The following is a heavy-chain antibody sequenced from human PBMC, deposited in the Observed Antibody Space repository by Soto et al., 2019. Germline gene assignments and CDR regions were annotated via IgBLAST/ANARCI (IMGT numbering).Heavy chain of an antibody. D-gene: IGHD2-2*01. Sequence: PSETLSLTCTVSGGSVSSGSYYWSWIRQPPGKGLEWIGYIYYSGSTNYNPSLKSRVTISVDTSKNQFSLKLSSVTAADTAVYYCARVTLPDQDIDYWGQGTLVTVSS. CDR1: GGSVSSGSYY. CDR3: ARVTLPDQDIDY. V-gene: IGHV4-61*01. J-gene: IGHJ4*02. CDR2: IYYSGST.